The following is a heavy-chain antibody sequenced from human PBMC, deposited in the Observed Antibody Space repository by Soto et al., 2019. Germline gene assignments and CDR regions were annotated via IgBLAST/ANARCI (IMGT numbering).Heavy chain of an antibody. Sequence: SETLSLTCTVSGGSVSSGNYYWSWIRQPPGKELEYIGYIYYSGNTNYNPSLKSRVTISVDTSNNQFSLKLSSVTAADTAVYYCARAYSTKRRPNWFDPWGQGTLVTVSS. J-gene: IGHJ5*02. D-gene: IGHD5-18*01. V-gene: IGHV4-61*01. CDR1: GGSVSSGNYY. CDR2: IYYSGNT. CDR3: ARAYSTKRRPNWFDP.